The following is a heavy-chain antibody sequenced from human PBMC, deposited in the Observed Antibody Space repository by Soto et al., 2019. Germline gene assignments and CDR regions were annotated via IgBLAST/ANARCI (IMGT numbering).Heavy chain of an antibody. CDR3: AKAPSYDYIWGSYRSDYFDY. J-gene: IGHJ4*02. D-gene: IGHD3-16*02. Sequence: GGSLRLSCAASGFTFDGYAMHWVRQAPGKGLEWVSGISWNSGSIGYADSVKGRFTISRDNAKNSLYLQMNSLRAEDTALYYCAKAPSYDYIWGSYRSDYFDYWGQGTLVTVSS. CDR1: GFTFDGYA. V-gene: IGHV3-9*01. CDR2: ISWNSGSI.